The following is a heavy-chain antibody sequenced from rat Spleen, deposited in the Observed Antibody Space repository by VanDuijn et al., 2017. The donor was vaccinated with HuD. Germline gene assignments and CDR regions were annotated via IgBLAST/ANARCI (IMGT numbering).Heavy chain of an antibody. V-gene: IGHV5-25*01. CDR1: GFTFSNFD. D-gene: IGHD5-1*01. CDR3: VRLLGAPDWYFDF. J-gene: IGHJ1*01. CDR2: INFDGSGT. Sequence: EVQLVESGGGLVQPGGSMKLSCAPSGFTFSNFDMAWVRQTPTKGLEWVASINFDGSGTYYRGSVKGRFTISRDNAKSTLYLQMDSLRSEDTATYYCVRLLGAPDWYFDFWGPGTMVTVSS.